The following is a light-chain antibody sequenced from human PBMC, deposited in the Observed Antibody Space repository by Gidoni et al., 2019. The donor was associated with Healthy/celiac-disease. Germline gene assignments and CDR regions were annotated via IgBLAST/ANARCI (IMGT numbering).Light chain of an antibody. Sequence: EIVMTQSPATLSVSPGERSPLSVRASQSVSSNLSWYQQKPGQPPRLLIYGASTRASGIPARFSGSGSGTEFTLTISSLQSEDFAVYYCQHYNNWPPYTFGQGTKLEIK. CDR3: QHYNNWPPYT. V-gene: IGKV3-15*01. J-gene: IGKJ2*01. CDR1: QSVSSN. CDR2: GAS.